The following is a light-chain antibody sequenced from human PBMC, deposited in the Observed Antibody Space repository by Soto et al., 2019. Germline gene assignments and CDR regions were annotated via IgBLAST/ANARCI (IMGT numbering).Light chain of an antibody. Sequence: DIQMTQAPTSLYASVGDIVTITCHASQVISNYLNRHKQTPRKDPKLLIYEPSNLETGVPSRFSGSESGTDFIFSISSLQPEDIETYYCQQFDNLPITFGQGTRLEIK. V-gene: IGKV1-33*01. CDR2: EPS. CDR1: QVISNY. J-gene: IGKJ5*01. CDR3: QQFDNLPIT.